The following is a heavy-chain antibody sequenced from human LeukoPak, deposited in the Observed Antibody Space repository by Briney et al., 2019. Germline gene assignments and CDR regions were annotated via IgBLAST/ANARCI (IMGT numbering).Heavy chain of an antibody. D-gene: IGHD1-26*01. CDR1: GFTFSSYS. J-gene: IGHJ3*02. CDR2: ISSSSSYI. V-gene: IGHV3-21*01. CDR3: ARGWERGASDI. Sequence: GGSLRLSCAASGFTFSSYSMNWVRQAPGKGLEWVSSISSSSSYIYYADSVKGRFTISRDNAKNSLYLQMNSLRAEDTAVYYCARGWERGASDIWGQGTMVTVSS.